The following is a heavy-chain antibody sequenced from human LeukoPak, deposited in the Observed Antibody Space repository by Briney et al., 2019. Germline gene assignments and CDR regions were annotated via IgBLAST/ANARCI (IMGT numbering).Heavy chain of an antibody. V-gene: IGHV1-69*13. D-gene: IGHD3-22*01. CDR3: ARDYPHYYHDSSGYSYYFDY. Sequence: SVKVSCTASGGTFSSYAISWVRQAPGQGLEWMGGIIPIFGTANYAQKFQGRVTITADESTSTAYMELSSLRSEDTAVYYCARDYPHYYHDSSGYSYYFDYWGQGTLVTVSS. CDR1: GGTFSSYA. J-gene: IGHJ4*02. CDR2: IIPIFGTA.